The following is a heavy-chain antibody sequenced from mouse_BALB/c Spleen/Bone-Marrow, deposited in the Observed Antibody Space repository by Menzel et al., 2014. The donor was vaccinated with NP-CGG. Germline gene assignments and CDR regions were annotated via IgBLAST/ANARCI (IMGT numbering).Heavy chain of an antibody. V-gene: IGHV2-6-5*01. J-gene: IGHJ3*01. CDR1: GFSLTDCG. CDR2: IWGGGST. D-gene: IGHD2-4*01. CDR3: ARIYFDFDGFAY. Sequence: QVQLQQSGPGLAAPSQSLSITCTVSGFSLTDCGVSWIRQPPGKGLEWLGVIWGGGSTYYNSALKSRLSISKDNSKGQVFLKMNSLQTDDTAMYYCARIYFDFDGFAYWGQGTLVTVSA.